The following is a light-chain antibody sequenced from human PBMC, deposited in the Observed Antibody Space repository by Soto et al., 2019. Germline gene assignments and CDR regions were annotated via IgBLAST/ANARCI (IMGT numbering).Light chain of an antibody. J-gene: IGLJ2*01. Sequence: QSALTQPASVSGSPGQSITISCTGTSSDVGSYNLVSWYQQHPGKAPKLMTYEVSKRPSGVSNRFSGSKSGNTASLTISGLQAEDGADYYCCSYAGSSTLFGGGTKVTVL. CDR2: EVS. V-gene: IGLV2-23*02. CDR3: CSYAGSSTL. CDR1: SSDVGSYNL.